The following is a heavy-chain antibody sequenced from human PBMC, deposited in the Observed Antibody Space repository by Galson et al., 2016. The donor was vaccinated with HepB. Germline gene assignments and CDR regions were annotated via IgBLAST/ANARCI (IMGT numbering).Heavy chain of an antibody. D-gene: IGHD3-10*01. CDR3: AKEPFLYGSGRYYSWFDP. CDR2: ISYDGNNT. V-gene: IGHV3-30*18. J-gene: IGHJ5*02. Sequence: SLRLSCAASGFSFSSYGMHWVRQAPGKGLEWATFISYDGNNTYYADSVKGRFTISRDNSINTLFLQTDSLRPEDTAVYYCAKEPFLYGSGRYYSWFDPWGQGTLVIVSS. CDR1: GFSFSSYG.